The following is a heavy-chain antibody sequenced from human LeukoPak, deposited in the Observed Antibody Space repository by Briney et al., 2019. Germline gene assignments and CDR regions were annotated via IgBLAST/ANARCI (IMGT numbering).Heavy chain of an antibody. CDR1: GYSFSNYW. J-gene: IGHJ4*02. Sequence: GESLKISCKGSGYSFSNYWIAWVRRMPGKGPEWMGIIFPADSDTRYSPSLQGQVTISVDKSINTAYLQWSSLKASDSAMYYCARPPGVGATSFDYWGKGTLVTVSS. CDR3: ARPPGVGATSFDY. D-gene: IGHD1-26*01. CDR2: IFPADSDT. V-gene: IGHV5-51*01.